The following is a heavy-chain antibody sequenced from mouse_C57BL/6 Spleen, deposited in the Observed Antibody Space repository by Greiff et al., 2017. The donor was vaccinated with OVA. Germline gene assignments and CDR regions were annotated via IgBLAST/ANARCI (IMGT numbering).Heavy chain of an antibody. J-gene: IGHJ4*01. V-gene: IGHV1-81*01. CDR3: ARRGVTHYYAMDY. Sequence: VQLQQSGAELARPGASVKLSCKASGYTFTSYGISWVKQRTGQGLEWIGEIYPRSGNTYYNEKFKGKATLTADKSSSTAYMELRSLTSEDSAVYFCARRGVTHYYAMDYWGQGTSVTVSS. CDR2: IYPRSGNT. D-gene: IGHD2-5*01. CDR1: GYTFTSYG.